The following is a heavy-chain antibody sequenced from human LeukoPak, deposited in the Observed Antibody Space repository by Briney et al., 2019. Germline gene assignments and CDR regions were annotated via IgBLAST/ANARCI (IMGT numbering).Heavy chain of an antibody. Sequence: SVEVSCKASGGTFSSYAISWVRQAPGQGLEWMGGIIPIFGTANYAQKFQGRVTITADESTSTAYMELSSLRYEDTAVYYCAKYYYDSSGYEIPDYWGQGTLVTVS. CDR3: AKYYYDSSGYEIPDY. D-gene: IGHD3-22*01. J-gene: IGHJ4*02. CDR1: GGTFSSYA. V-gene: IGHV1-69*13. CDR2: IIPIFGTA.